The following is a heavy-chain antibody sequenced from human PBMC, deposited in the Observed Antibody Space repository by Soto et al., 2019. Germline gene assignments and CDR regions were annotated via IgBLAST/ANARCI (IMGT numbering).Heavy chain of an antibody. CDR3: TTGHDFWSGYHTIDAYDI. CDR2: IKSKTDGGTT. V-gene: IGHV3-15*07. D-gene: IGHD3-3*01. Sequence: EVQLVESGGGLVKPGGSLRLSCAASGFTFSNAWMNWVRQAPGKGLEWVGRIKSKTDGGTTDYAAPVKGRFTISRDDSKYTLYLQMNSLKTEDTAEYYCTTGHDFWSGYHTIDAYDIWGQGTMVTVSS. J-gene: IGHJ3*02. CDR1: GFTFSNAW.